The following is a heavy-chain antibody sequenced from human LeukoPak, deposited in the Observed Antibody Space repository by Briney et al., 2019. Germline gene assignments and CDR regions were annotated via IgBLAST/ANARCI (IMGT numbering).Heavy chain of an antibody. CDR3: ARGSSGWYRNYFDY. CDR1: GGSISSSSDY. V-gene: IGHV4-39*07. J-gene: IGHJ4*02. CDR2: IYTSGST. Sequence: SETLSLTCTVSGGSISSSSDYWGWIRQAPGKGLEWIGRIYTSGSTNYNPSLKSRVTISVDTSKNQFSLKLSSVTAADTAVYYCARGSSGWYRNYFDYWGQGTLVTVSS. D-gene: IGHD6-19*01.